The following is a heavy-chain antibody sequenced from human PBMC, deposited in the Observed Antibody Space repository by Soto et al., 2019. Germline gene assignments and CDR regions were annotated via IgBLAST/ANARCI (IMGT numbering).Heavy chain of an antibody. Sequence: QVRLVQSGVEVKKPGASVKISCKASGYTFTSYYVHWVRQAPGQGLEWMGIVNPSDGRTTYAQKVQGKVTMTRDTSTSTVDMELNSLTSEDTAVYYCARVLALGPIHSWGQGTLVTVSS. CDR2: VNPSDGRT. J-gene: IGHJ4*02. V-gene: IGHV1-46*01. D-gene: IGHD7-27*01. CDR1: GYTFTSYY. CDR3: ARVLALGPIHS.